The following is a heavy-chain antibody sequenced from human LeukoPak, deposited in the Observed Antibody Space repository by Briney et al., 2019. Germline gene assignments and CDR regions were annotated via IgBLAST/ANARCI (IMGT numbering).Heavy chain of an antibody. D-gene: IGHD5-24*01. J-gene: IGHJ4*02. CDR3: ARGKEMATIISFFDY. CDR2: IYYSGST. V-gene: IGHV4-59*01. Sequence: SETLSLTCTVSGGSISSYYWSWIRQPPGKGLEWIGYIYYSGSTNYNPSLKSRVTISVDTSKDQFSLKLSSVTAADTAVYYCARGKEMATIISFFDYWGQGTLVTVSS. CDR1: GGSISSYY.